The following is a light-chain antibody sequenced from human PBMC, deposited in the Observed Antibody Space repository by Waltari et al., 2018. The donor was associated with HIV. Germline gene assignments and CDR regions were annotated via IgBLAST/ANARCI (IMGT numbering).Light chain of an antibody. CDR2: GKN. CDR3: NSRDSSGYHLV. J-gene: IGLJ3*02. V-gene: IGLV3-19*01. CDR1: SLRNYY. Sequence: SSELTQDPAVSVALGQTVRITCQGDSLRNYYASWYQQKPGQAPVLVIYGKNNRPSGIPDRFSGSSSGNIASLTITGTQAEDEADYYCNSRDSSGYHLVFGGGTRLTVL.